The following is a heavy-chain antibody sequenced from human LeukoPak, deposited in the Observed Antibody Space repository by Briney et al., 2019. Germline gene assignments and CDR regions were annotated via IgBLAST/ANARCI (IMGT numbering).Heavy chain of an antibody. CDR3: AREIRGQWWGNDY. CDR1: GGSISSYY. Sequence: PSETLSLTCTVSGGSISSYYWSWIRQPPGKGLEWIGYIYYSGSTNYNPSLKSRVTISVDTSKNQFSLKLSSVTAADTAVYYCAREIRGQWWGNDYWGQGTLVTVSS. D-gene: IGHD2-15*01. V-gene: IGHV4-59*12. J-gene: IGHJ4*02. CDR2: IYYSGST.